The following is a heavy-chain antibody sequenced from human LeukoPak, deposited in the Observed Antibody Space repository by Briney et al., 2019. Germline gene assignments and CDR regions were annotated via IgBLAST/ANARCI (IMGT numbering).Heavy chain of an antibody. CDR1: GFTFSDYY. Sequence: GGSLRLSCAASGFTFSDYYMSWIRQAPGKGLEWVSYISSSGSTIYYADSVKGRFTISRDNAKNSLYLQMNSLRAEDTAVYYCARLYSSSWYYYYYYYYMDVWGKGTTVTVSS. V-gene: IGHV3-11*04. CDR3: ARLYSSSWYYYYYYYYMDV. J-gene: IGHJ6*03. D-gene: IGHD6-13*01. CDR2: ISSSGSTI.